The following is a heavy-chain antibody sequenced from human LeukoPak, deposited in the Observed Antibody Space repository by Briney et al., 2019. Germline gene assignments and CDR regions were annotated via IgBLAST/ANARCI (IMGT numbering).Heavy chain of an antibody. CDR1: GFSFSSSY. Sequence: GGSLRLSCAASGFSFSSSYMSWFRQAPGKGLEWVATLWPDGGVKRYVDSVRDRFTISRDNAKNSLYPQMNSLGAEDTAVYYCARLFGAVTTFDYWGQGALVTVSS. CDR2: LWPDGGVK. J-gene: IGHJ4*02. D-gene: IGHD4-17*01. V-gene: IGHV3-7*01. CDR3: ARLFGAVTTFDY.